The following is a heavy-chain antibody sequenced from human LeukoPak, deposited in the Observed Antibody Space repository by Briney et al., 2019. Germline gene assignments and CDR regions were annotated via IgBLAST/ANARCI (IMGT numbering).Heavy chain of an antibody. CDR3: ARFPVRIAVAGMGWFDP. Sequence: GGSLRLSCAASGFTFSSYEMNWVRQAPGKGLEWVSYISSSGSTIYYADSVKGRFTISRDNAKNSLYLQMNRLRAEDTAVYYCARFPVRIAVAGMGWFDPWGQGTLVTVSS. CDR2: ISSSGSTI. J-gene: IGHJ5*02. CDR1: GFTFSSYE. D-gene: IGHD6-19*01. V-gene: IGHV3-48*03.